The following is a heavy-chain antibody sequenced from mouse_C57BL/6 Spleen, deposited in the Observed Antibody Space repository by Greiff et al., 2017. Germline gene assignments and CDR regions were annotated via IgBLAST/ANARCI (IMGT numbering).Heavy chain of an antibody. CDR3: TIYYEYDGVYFDY. CDR1: GFTFSSYA. CDR2: ISSGGDYI. V-gene: IGHV5-9-1*02. D-gene: IGHD2-4*01. J-gene: IGHJ2*01. Sequence: EVKLVESGEGLVQPGGSLKLSCAASGFTFSSYAMSWVRQTPEKRLEWVAYISSGGDYIYYVDTVKGRFIISRDIARNTLYLQMSSLKSEDTAMYYCTIYYEYDGVYFDYWGQGTTLTVSS.